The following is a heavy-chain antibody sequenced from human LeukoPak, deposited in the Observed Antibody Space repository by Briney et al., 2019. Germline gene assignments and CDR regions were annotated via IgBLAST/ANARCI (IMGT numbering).Heavy chain of an antibody. CDR3: AREISDSSGWHSRDYYYGMDV. CDR2: MNPNSGNT. Sequence: GASVKVSCKASGYTFTSYDINWVRQATGQGLEWMGWMNPNSGNTGYAQKFQGRVTMTRNTSISTAYMELSSLRSDDTAVYYCAREISDSSGWHSRDYYYGMDVWGQGTTVTVSS. D-gene: IGHD6-19*01. CDR1: GYTFTSYD. J-gene: IGHJ6*02. V-gene: IGHV1-8*01.